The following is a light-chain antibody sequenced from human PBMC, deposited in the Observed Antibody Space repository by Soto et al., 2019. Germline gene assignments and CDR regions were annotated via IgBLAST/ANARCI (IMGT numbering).Light chain of an antibody. CDR2: EAS. Sequence: DIQMTQSPSSLSASVGDRVTISCQASQDVGKHLNWYQQRPGKAPKILIYEASNLATGVPSRFSASGFGTHFTFSIRSLQPEDIGTYYCQQYDNLTQLTLGAGTKVDIK. J-gene: IGKJ4*01. CDR1: QDVGKH. V-gene: IGKV1-33*01. CDR3: QQYDNLTQLT.